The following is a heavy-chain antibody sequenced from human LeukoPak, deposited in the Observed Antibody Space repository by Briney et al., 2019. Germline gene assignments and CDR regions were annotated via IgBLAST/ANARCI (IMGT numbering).Heavy chain of an antibody. CDR3: ARSTPQYSSSWYDY. D-gene: IGHD6-13*01. Sequence: SETLSLTCTVSGGSISSYYWSWIRQPPGKGLEWIGRIYTSGSTNYNPSLKSRVTISVDTSKNQFSLKLSSVTAVDTAVYYCARSTPQYSSSWYDYWGQGTLVTVSS. J-gene: IGHJ4*02. CDR2: IYTSGST. V-gene: IGHV4-4*07. CDR1: GGSISSYY.